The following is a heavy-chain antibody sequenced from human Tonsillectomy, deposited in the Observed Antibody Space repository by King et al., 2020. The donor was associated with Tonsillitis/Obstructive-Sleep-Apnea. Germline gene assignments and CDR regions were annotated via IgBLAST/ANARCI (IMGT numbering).Heavy chain of an antibody. J-gene: IGHJ4*02. CDR1: GGSISSGSYY. D-gene: IGHD2-21*01. V-gene: IGHV4-39*01. Sequence: QLQESGPGLVKPSETLSLSCSVSGGSISSGSYYWAWIRQPPGKGLEWIGSIYSSGTTYYNPSRKSRVTISVDTSKNKFSLRLSSVTAADTAIYYCARLSGGEGGDCYYYFDDWGQGTLVTVSS. CDR2: IYSSGTT. CDR3: ARLSGGEGGDCYYYFDD.